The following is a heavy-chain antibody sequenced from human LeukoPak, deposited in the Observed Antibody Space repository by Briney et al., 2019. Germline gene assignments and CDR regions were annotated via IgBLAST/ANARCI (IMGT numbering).Heavy chain of an antibody. D-gene: IGHD5-12*01. CDR2: ISSSSSYI. CDR3: ARDISISGAEYFQH. Sequence: GGSLILSCAASGFTFSSYSMNWVRQAPGKGLEWVSSISSSSSYIYYADSVKGRFTISRDNAKNSLYLQMNSLRAEDTAVYYCARDISISGAEYFQHWGQGTLVTVSS. CDR1: GFTFSSYS. J-gene: IGHJ1*01. V-gene: IGHV3-21*01.